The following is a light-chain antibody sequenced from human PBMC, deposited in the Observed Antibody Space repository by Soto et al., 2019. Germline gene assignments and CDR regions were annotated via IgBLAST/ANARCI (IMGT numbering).Light chain of an antibody. CDR3: KQYASSQVT. Sequence: ENVLTPSPGTLSFAPVYRASLSCIASQSVSNNYLAWHQQRPGQAPRLLIFGASNRATGVPDRFTGSASGTDFTLTISRMQPEDFALYFCKQYASSQVTFGRGTTVDIK. J-gene: IGKJ4*01. V-gene: IGKV3-20*01. CDR2: GAS. CDR1: QSVSNNY.